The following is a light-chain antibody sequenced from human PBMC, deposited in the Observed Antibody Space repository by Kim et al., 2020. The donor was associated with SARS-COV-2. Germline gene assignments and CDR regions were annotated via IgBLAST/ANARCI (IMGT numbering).Light chain of an antibody. CDR2: DAS. J-gene: IGKJ5*01. Sequence: SAAVGDRVTITCQASQDITNYLHWYQQKPGKAPKLLIYDASILETGVPSRFSGSQSGTDFTFTILNLQPEDVATYYCQQYHDLVTFGQGTRLEIK. CDR3: QQYHDLVT. CDR1: QDITNY. V-gene: IGKV1-33*01.